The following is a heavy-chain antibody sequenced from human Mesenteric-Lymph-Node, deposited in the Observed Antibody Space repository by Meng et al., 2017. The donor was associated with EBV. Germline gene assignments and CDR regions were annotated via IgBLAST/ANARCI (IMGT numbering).Heavy chain of an antibody. CDR1: GYTFTGYG. V-gene: IGHV1-18*01. CDR2: ISGHNGNT. CDR3: VRDGDGIVPSINFDY. D-gene: IGHD5-12*01. J-gene: IGHJ4*02. Sequence: QVQLVQSGAEVKRPGASVKVSCKASGYTFTGYGISWVRQAPGQGLDWMGWISGHNGNTNYAQKFQGRVTLTTDTSTSTAYMEPRSLRSDDTAVYYCVRDGDGIVPSINFDYWGQGTLVTVSS.